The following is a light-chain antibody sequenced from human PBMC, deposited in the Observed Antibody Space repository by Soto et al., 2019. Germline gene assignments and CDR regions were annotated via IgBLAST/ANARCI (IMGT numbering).Light chain of an antibody. J-gene: IGKJ3*01. CDR2: DAS. CDR3: QQYDNLPFT. Sequence: DIQMPQSPSSLSASVRDRVTITCQASQDITNYLNWYQQKPGKAPKLLICDASNLEPGVPSRFSGSGSGTDFTYTISSLQPEDIATYYCQQYDNLPFTFGPGTKVHIK. V-gene: IGKV1-33*01. CDR1: QDITNY.